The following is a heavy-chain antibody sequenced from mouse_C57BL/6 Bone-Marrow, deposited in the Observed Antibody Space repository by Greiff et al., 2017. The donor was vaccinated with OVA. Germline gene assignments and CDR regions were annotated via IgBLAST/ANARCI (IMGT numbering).Heavy chain of an antibody. Sequence: EVQGVESGGGLVQSGRSLRLSCATSGFTFSDFYMEWVRQAPGKGLEWIAASRNKANDYTTEYSASVKGRFIVSRDTSQSILYLQMIALRAEDTAIYYCARDASIATVAPFAYWGQGTLVTVSA. D-gene: IGHD1-1*01. CDR3: ARDASIATVAPFAY. CDR1: GFTFSDFY. J-gene: IGHJ3*01. V-gene: IGHV7-1*01. CDR2: SRNKANDYTT.